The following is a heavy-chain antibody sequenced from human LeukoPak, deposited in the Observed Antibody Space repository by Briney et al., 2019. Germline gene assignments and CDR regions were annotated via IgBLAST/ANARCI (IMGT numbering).Heavy chain of an antibody. J-gene: IGHJ4*02. CDR2: ISAYNDKT. D-gene: IGHD6-13*01. CDR1: GYTFTSYG. Sequence: ASVKVSCKASGYTFTSYGINWVRQAPGQGLEWMGWISAYNDKTDYAQELQGRVTMTTDTSTSTAYMELKSLRSDDTAVYYCARDFVTVGGTDYWGQGTLVTVSS. V-gene: IGHV1-18*01. CDR3: ARDFVTVGGTDY.